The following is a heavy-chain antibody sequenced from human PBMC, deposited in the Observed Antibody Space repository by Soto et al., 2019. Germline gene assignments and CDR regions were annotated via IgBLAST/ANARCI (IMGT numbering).Heavy chain of an antibody. CDR2: ISYDGSNK. J-gene: IGHJ6*02. Sequence: GGSLRLSCAASGFTFSSYGMHWVRQAPGKGLEWVAVISYDGSNKYYADSVKGRFTISRDNSKNTLYLQMNSLRAEDTAVYYCAKGGPAAMPPGYYYYGMDVWGQGTTVTVSS. CDR3: AKGGPAAMPPGYYYYGMDV. D-gene: IGHD2-2*01. CDR1: GFTFSSYG. V-gene: IGHV3-30*18.